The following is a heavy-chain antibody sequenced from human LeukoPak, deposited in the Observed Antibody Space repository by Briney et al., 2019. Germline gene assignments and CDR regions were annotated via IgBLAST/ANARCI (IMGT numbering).Heavy chain of an antibody. V-gene: IGHV1-2*02. CDR1: GYTFTGYY. Sequence: ASVKVSCKASGYTFTGYYMHWVRQAPGQGLEWMGWINPNSGGTNYAQKFQGRVTMTRDTSISTAHMELSRLRSDDTAVYYCARDRGYCSSTSCSAVLFDYWGQGTLVTVSS. CDR2: INPNSGGT. D-gene: IGHD2-2*01. J-gene: IGHJ4*02. CDR3: ARDRGYCSSTSCSAVLFDY.